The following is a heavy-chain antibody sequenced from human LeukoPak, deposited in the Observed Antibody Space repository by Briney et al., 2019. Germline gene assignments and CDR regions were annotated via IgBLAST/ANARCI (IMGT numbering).Heavy chain of an antibody. V-gene: IGHV4-30-2*01. CDR1: GGSISSGGYS. D-gene: IGHD3-10*01. J-gene: IGHJ4*02. CDR2: IYHSGST. Sequence: PSQTLSLTCAVSGGSISSGGYSWSWIRQPPGKGLEWIGYIYHSGSTYYNPSLKSRVTISVDTSKNQFSLKLSSVTAADTAVYYCARDAPYGSGSYYGYWGQGTLVTVSS. CDR3: ARDAPYGSGSYYGY.